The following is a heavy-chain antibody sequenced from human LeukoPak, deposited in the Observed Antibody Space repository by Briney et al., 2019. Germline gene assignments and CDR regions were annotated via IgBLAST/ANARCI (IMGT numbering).Heavy chain of an antibody. Sequence: ASVKVSCKASGGTFSSYAISWVRQAPGQGLEWMGRIIPILGIANYAQKFQGRVTITADKSTSTAYMELSSLRSEDTAVYYCARDRGTTPYYYYMDVWGKGTTVTVSS. CDR2: IIPILGIA. D-gene: IGHD1-7*01. J-gene: IGHJ6*03. CDR3: ARDRGTTPYYYYMDV. CDR1: GGTFSSYA. V-gene: IGHV1-69*04.